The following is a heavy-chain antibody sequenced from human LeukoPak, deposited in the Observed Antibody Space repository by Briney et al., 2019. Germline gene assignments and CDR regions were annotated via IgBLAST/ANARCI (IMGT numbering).Heavy chain of an antibody. V-gene: IGHV1-18*01. J-gene: IGHJ6*02. CDR3: ARATISTRSYYYYGMDV. D-gene: IGHD2-2*01. Sequence: GASVKVSCKASGYTFTSYGISWVRQAPGQGLEWMGWISAYNGNTNYAQKLQGRVTMTTDTSTSTAYMGLRSLRSDDTAVYYCARATISTRSYYYYGMDVWGQGTMVTVSS. CDR2: ISAYNGNT. CDR1: GYTFTSYG.